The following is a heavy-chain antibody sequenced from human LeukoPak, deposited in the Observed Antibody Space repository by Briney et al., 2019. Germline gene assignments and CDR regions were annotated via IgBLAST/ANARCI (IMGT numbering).Heavy chain of an antibody. CDR1: GFTVSGTH. J-gene: IGHJ5*01. V-gene: IGHV3-53*01. D-gene: IGHD3-16*01. Sequence: GESLKISCAASGFTVSGTHMSWVRQAPGKGLEWVSAMYTGGTTYYADSVTGRFTVPRDTSRNTLFLHMNNLGAEDTAVYYCAKDAATSGGGLASWGQGTLVIVSS. CDR3: AKDAATSGGGLAS. CDR2: MYTGGTT.